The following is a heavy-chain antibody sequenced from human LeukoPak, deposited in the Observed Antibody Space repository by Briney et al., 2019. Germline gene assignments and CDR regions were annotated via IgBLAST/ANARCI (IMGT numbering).Heavy chain of an antibody. CDR1: VYTFSDYY. J-gene: IGHJ5*02. Sequence: GASVKVSCKASVYTFSDYYIHWVRQAPGQGREWMGWINPKSGGTKYAQSFQGRVTMTRETFISTAYMELSRLTSDGAAVYYCARIDNWFDPWGQGTLVTVSS. V-gene: IGHV1-2*02. CDR2: INPKSGGT. D-gene: IGHD2-21*01. CDR3: ARIDNWFDP.